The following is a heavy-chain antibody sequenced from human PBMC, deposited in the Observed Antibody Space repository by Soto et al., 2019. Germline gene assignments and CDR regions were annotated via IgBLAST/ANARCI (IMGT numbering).Heavy chain of an antibody. V-gene: IGHV5-10-1*01. CDR2: IDPSDSYT. D-gene: IGHD2-15*01. CDR1: GYSFTSYW. J-gene: IGHJ6*02. Sequence: LGESLKISCKGSGYSFTSYWISWVRRMPGKGLEWMGRIDPSDSYTNYSPSFQGHVTISADKSISTAYLQWSSLKASDTAMYYCARRGSLAWYGMDVWGQGTTVTVSS. CDR3: ARRGSLAWYGMDV.